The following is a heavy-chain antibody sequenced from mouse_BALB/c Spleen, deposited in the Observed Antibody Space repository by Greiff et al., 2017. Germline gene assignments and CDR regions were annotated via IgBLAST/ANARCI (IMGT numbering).Heavy chain of an antibody. Sequence: VQLHQSGAELARPGASVKMSCKASGYTFTSYTMHWVKQRPGQGLEWIGYINPSSGYTNYNQKFKDKATLTADKSSSTAYMQLSSLTSEDSAVYYCARLGGIHAMDYWGQGTSVTVSS. V-gene: IGHV1-4*01. CDR1: GYTFTSYT. CDR2: INPSSGYT. D-gene: IGHD1-1*02. CDR3: ARLGGIHAMDY. J-gene: IGHJ4*01.